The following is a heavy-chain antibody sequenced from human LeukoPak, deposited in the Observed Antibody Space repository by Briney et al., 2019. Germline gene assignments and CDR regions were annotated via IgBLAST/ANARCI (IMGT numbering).Heavy chain of an antibody. D-gene: IGHD2-21*01. J-gene: IGHJ4*02. CDR2: INHRGTT. CDR1: GGSFSDYY. CDR3: ARASDYYFDY. V-gene: IGHV4-34*01. Sequence: PSETLSLTCAVYGGSFSDYYWIWIRQPPGKGLEWIAEINHRGTTNYNPSLKSRLSLSVDTSNRHFSLKLTSVTAADTAVYYCARASDYYFDYWSQGTLVTVSS.